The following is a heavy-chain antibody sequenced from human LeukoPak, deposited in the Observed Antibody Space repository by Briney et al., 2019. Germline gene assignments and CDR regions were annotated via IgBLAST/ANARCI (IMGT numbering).Heavy chain of an antibody. J-gene: IGHJ6*03. Sequence: SVKVSCKASGGTFSSYAISWVRQAPGQGLEWMGGIIPIFGTANYAQKFQGRVTITADKSTSTAYMELSSLRSEDTAVYYCARYPYCSSTSCPRYYYMDVWGKGTTVTVSS. V-gene: IGHV1-69*06. CDR1: GGTFSSYA. D-gene: IGHD2-2*01. CDR3: ARYPYCSSTSCPRYYYMDV. CDR2: IIPIFGTA.